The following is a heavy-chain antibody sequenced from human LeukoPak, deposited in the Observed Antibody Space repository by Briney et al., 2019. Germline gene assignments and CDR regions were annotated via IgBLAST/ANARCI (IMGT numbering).Heavy chain of an antibody. Sequence: PSETLSLTCTVSGGSISSSSYYWGWIRQPPGKGLEWIGSIYYSGSTYYNPSLKSRVTISVDTSKNQFSLKLSSVTAADTAVYYCAIAAALNSPAFDIWGQGTMVTVSS. CDR3: AIAAALNSPAFDI. D-gene: IGHD6-13*01. J-gene: IGHJ3*02. CDR1: GGSISSSSYY. CDR2: IYYSGST. V-gene: IGHV4-39*07.